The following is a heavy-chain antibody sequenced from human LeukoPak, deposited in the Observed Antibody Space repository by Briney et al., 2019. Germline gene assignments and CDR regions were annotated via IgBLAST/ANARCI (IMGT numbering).Heavy chain of an antibody. D-gene: IGHD5-18*01. J-gene: IGHJ4*02. CDR2: IIPIFGTA. CDR3: ARDWGYSYGFYY. CDR1: GGTFSSYA. V-gene: IGHV1-69*05. Sequence: SVKVSCKASGGTFSSYAISWVRQAPGQGLEWMGRIIPIFGTANYAQKLQGRVTMTTDTSTSTAYMELRSLRSDDTAVYYCARDWGYSYGFYYWGQGTLVTVSS.